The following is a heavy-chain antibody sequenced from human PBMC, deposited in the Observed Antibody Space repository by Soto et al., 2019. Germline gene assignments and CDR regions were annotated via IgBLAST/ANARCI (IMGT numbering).Heavy chain of an antibody. CDR3: ARDYCSGGSCYSLGYYYYYGMDV. CDR2: ISYDGSNK. CDR1: GFTFSSYA. J-gene: IGHJ6*02. V-gene: IGHV3-30-3*01. Sequence: QVQLVESGGGVVQPGRSLRLSCAASGFTFSSYAMHWVRQAPGKGLEWVAVISYDGSNKYYADSVKGRFTISRDNSKNTLYLQMNSLRAEDTAVYYCARDYCSGGSCYSLGYYYYYGMDVWGQGTTVTVSS. D-gene: IGHD2-15*01.